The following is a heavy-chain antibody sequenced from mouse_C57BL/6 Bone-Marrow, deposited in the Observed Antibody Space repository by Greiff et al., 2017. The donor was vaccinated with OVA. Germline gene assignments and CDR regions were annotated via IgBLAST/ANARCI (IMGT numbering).Heavy chain of an antibody. D-gene: IGHD4-1*01. V-gene: IGHV1-82*01. CDR2: IYPGDGDT. Sequence: VQLQQSGPELVKPGASVKISCKASGYAFSSSWMNWVKQRPGKGLEWIGRIYPGDGDTNYNGKFKGKATLTADKSSSTAYMQLSSLTSEDSAVYFCARLSNCDSFDYWGQGTPLTVSA. CDR3: ARLSNCDSFDY. J-gene: IGHJ2*01. CDR1: GYAFSSSW.